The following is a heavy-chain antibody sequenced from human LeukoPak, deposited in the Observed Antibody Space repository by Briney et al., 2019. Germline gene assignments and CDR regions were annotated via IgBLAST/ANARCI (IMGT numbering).Heavy chain of an antibody. V-gene: IGHV4-39*07. CDR3: ARDKGDILTGYEIDY. Sequence: SETLSLTCTVSGGSISNSNYYWGWIRQPPGKGLEWIGNIYYSGSTYYNPSLRSRVTMSVDTSKNQFSLKLSSVTAADMAVYYCARDKGDILTGYEIDYWGQGTLVTVSS. CDR2: IYYSGST. J-gene: IGHJ4*02. D-gene: IGHD3-9*01. CDR1: GGSISNSNYY.